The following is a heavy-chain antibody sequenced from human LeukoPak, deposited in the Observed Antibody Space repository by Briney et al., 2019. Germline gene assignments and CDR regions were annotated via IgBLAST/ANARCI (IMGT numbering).Heavy chain of an antibody. CDR3: ARLSGDPGYFDY. D-gene: IGHD4-17*01. Sequence: PSETLSLTCAVYGGSFSGYYWSWIRQPPGKGLEWIGEINHSGSTNYNPSLKSRVTISVDTSKNQFSLKLSSVTASDTAVYYCARLSGDPGYFDYWGQGTLVTVSS. CDR1: GGSFSGYY. J-gene: IGHJ4*02. V-gene: IGHV4-34*01. CDR2: INHSGST.